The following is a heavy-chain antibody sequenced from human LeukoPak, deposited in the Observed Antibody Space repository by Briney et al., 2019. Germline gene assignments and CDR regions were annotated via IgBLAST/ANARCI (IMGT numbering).Heavy chain of an antibody. J-gene: IGHJ4*02. CDR3: VRGGKDGYRYYDF. V-gene: IGHV5-51*01. Sequence: GASLQISCKGSGYIFSIYWIAWVRQMPGEGLECMGIIYPDDSDTRYSPPFQGRVTISADKSINTAYLHWSSLEASDTAVYYCVRGGKDGYRYYDFWGQGTLVTVSS. CDR1: GYIFSIYW. D-gene: IGHD5-24*01. CDR2: IYPDDSDT.